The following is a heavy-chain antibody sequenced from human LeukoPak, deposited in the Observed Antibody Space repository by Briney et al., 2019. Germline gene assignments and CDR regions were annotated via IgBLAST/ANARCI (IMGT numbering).Heavy chain of an antibody. V-gene: IGHV3-23*01. Sequence: GGSLRLSCTASGFTFSSFAMDWVRQVPGKGLEWVSVVTGDSGTIHYSDSVKGRFTISRGNSKNTLYLQMNNLRAEDTAVYYCAKGWSGYFRSPFDLWGQGTMVTVSS. CDR1: GFTFSSFA. J-gene: IGHJ3*01. CDR2: VTGDSGTI. D-gene: IGHD3-3*01. CDR3: AKGWSGYFRSPFDL.